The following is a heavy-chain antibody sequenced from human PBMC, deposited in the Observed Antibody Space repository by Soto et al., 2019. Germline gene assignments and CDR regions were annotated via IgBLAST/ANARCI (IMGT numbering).Heavy chain of an antibody. CDR3: ARVVVDLYYYGMDV. Sequence: SETLSLTCTVSGGSISSGGYYWSWIRQHPGKGLEWIGYIYYSGSTYYNPSLKSRVTISVDTSKNQFSLKLSSVTAADTAVYYCARVVVDLYYYGMDVWGQGTTVTVYS. CDR2: IYYSGST. V-gene: IGHV4-31*03. CDR1: GGSISSGGYY. D-gene: IGHD5-12*01. J-gene: IGHJ6*02.